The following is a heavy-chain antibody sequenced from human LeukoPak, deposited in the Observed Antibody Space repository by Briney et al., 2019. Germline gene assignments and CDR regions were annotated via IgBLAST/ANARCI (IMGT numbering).Heavy chain of an antibody. CDR2: ISAYNGNT. Sequence: GASVKVSCKASGYTFTSCGISWVRQAPGQGLEWMGWISAYNGNTNYAQKLQGRVTMTTDTSTSTAYMELRSLRSDDTAVYYCARLLANNTAAAGLDYWGQGTLVTVSS. CDR1: GYTFTSCG. J-gene: IGHJ4*02. CDR3: ARLLANNTAAAGLDY. D-gene: IGHD6-13*01. V-gene: IGHV1-18*01.